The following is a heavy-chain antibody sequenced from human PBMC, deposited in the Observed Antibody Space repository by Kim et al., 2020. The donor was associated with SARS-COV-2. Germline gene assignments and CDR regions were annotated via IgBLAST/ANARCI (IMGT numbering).Heavy chain of an antibody. CDR2: TFYSGTT. Sequence: SETLSLTCNVSGGFMSSSVHYWDWIRQSPGKGLEWIGSTFYSGTTFYNPSLKSRVTISVDTSKGQFSLKVKSVTAADTAVYFCARRLGSGSYFGLWGQGILVTVSS. J-gene: IGHJ4*02. V-gene: IGHV4-39*01. D-gene: IGHD1-26*01. CDR1: GGFMSSSVHY. CDR3: ARRLGSGSYFGL.